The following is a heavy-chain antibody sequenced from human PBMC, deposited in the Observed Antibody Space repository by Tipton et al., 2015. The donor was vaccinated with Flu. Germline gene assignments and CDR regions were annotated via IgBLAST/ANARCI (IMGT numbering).Heavy chain of an antibody. V-gene: IGHV4-59*08. D-gene: IGHD4-11*01. J-gene: IGHJ5*02. CDR3: ARRDYSNYVSDPKSWFDP. CDR1: GASISSYY. CDR2: VSRTGST. Sequence: TLSLTCIVSGASISSYYWSWIRQPPGKGLEWIGTVSRTGSTIYNPSLKSRVTISIDTSKNQFSLNMRSVTAADMAVYYCARRDYSNYVSDPKSWFDPWGQGTLVAVSS.